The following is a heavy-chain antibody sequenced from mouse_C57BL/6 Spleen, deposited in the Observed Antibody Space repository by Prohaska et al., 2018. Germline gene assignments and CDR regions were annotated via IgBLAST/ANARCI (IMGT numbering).Heavy chain of an antibody. J-gene: IGHJ2*01. Sequence: GASVKISCKASGYSFTSYYIHWVKQRPGQGLEWIGWIYPGSGNTKYNEKFKGKATLTADTSSSTAYMQLSSLTSEDSAVYYCARTHYFDYWGQGTTLTVSS. CDR3: ARTHYFDY. CDR1: GYSFTSYY. V-gene: IGHV1-66*01. CDR2: IYPGSGNT.